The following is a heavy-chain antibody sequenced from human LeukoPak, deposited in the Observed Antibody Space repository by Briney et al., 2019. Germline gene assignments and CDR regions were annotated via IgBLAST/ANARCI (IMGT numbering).Heavy chain of an antibody. V-gene: IGHV3-21*01. Sequence: GGSLRLSCAASGFTFSSYSMNWVRQAPGKGLEWVSSISSSSSYIYYADSVKGRFTISRDNAENTLYLQMNSLRVEDTAVYYCVRSAFHAGSGNYYDYWGQGTLVTVSS. D-gene: IGHD3-22*01. CDR1: GFTFSSYS. J-gene: IGHJ4*02. CDR2: ISSSSSYI. CDR3: VRSAFHAGSGNYYDY.